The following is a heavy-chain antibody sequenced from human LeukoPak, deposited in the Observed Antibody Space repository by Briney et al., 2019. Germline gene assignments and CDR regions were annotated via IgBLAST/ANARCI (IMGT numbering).Heavy chain of an antibody. CDR3: ARRHYEILSGYPS. CDR1: GGSISSNY. V-gene: IGHV4-59*01. CDR2: IYYGGST. D-gene: IGHD3-9*01. J-gene: IGHJ4*02. Sequence: SETLSLTCTVFGGSISSNYWSWNRQPPGKGLEWIGYIYYGGSTNYNPSLKSRVTISVDTSKNQFSLKLNSVTAADTAVYYCARRHYEILSGYPSWGQGIQVTVSS.